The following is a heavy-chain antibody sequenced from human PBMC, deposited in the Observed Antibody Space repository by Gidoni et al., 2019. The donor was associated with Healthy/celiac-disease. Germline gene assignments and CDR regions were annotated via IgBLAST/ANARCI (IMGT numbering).Heavy chain of an antibody. CDR3: ARDRLSGSYDFGRPTGPDY. J-gene: IGHJ4*02. D-gene: IGHD1-26*01. CDR2: IWYDGSNK. V-gene: IGHV3-33*01. CDR1: GFTFGRCA. Sequence: QVQLVESGGGVVQPGRSLRLSCAASGFTFGRCAMHWVRQAPGKGLEWVAVIWYDGSNKYYADSVKGRFTISRDNSKNTLYLQMNSLRAEDTAVYYCARDRLSGSYDFGRPTGPDYWGQGTLVTVSS.